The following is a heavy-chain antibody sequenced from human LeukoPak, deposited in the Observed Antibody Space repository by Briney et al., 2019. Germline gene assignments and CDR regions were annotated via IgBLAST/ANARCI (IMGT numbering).Heavy chain of an antibody. V-gene: IGHV1-69*04. Sequence: SVKVSCKASGGPFTTYAISWVRLAPGQGLEWMGRIIPLLNITHYAQTFQGRVTITADKATTTAYMELSSLRSEDTALYFSAYTGSYSYNYFDPWGQGTLVTVSS. J-gene: IGHJ5*02. CDR1: GGPFTTYA. D-gene: IGHD1-26*01. CDR3: AYTGSYSYNYFDP. CDR2: IIPLLNIT.